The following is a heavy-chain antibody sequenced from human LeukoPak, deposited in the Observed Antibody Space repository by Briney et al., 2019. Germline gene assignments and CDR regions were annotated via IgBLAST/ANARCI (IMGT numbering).Heavy chain of an antibody. D-gene: IGHD4-23*01. J-gene: IGHJ2*01. CDR1: GDSLSDSSYY. CDR3: ARQATTVVTYWYFDL. Sequence: SETLSLTCTVSGDSLSDSSYYWPWLRQPAGKGLEYIGRIFSSGTTDYNPSLRSRFTISVDTSKNQFSLKLTSMTAADTAVYYYARQATTVVTYWYFDLWGRGTLVTVSS. V-gene: IGHV4-61*02. CDR2: IFSSGTT.